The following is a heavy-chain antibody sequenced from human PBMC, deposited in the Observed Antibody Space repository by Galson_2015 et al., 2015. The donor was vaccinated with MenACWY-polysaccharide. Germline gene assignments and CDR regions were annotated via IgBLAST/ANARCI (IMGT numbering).Heavy chain of an antibody. CDR1: GFTFNNSW. V-gene: IGHV3-7*01. D-gene: IGHD1-26*01. J-gene: IGHJ4*02. CDR3: ARDKAVGATHFDY. CDR2: IRHDGSEM. Sequence: SLRLSCAASGFTFNNSWLSWVRQAPGKEPEWVAKIRHDGSEMYYVDSVKGRFSISRDNAKDSLFLQMNSLRAEDTAVYYCARDKAVGATHFDYWGRGTLSPSPQ.